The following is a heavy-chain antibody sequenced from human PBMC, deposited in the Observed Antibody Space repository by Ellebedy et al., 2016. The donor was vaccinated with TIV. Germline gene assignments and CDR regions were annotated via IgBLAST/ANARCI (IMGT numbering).Heavy chain of an antibody. J-gene: IGHJ4*02. V-gene: IGHV4-4*02. CDR1: GGSISSSNW. Sequence: SETLSLXXAVSGGSISSSNWWCWLRQSPGKGLEWIGEVYHSGSTNYNPSLKSRVTISVDKSKNHFSLKLSSVTAADTAVYYCARGYCSSISCFDYWGQGTLVTVSS. D-gene: IGHD2-2*01. CDR2: VYHSGST. CDR3: ARGYCSSISCFDY.